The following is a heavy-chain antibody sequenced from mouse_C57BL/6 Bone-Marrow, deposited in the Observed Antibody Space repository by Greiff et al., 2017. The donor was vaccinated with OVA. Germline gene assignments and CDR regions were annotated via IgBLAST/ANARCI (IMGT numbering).Heavy chain of an antibody. CDR2: INPNNGGT. J-gene: IGHJ2*01. CDR3: ARGGYDYGGY. D-gene: IGHD2-4*01. V-gene: IGHV1-26*01. Sequence: VQLQQSGAELARPGASVKISCKASGYTFTDYYMNWVKQSHGKSLEWIGDINPNNGGTSYNQKFKGKATLTVDKSSSTAYMERRSLTSEDSAVDYCARGGYDYGGYWGQGTTLTVSS. CDR1: GYTFTDYY.